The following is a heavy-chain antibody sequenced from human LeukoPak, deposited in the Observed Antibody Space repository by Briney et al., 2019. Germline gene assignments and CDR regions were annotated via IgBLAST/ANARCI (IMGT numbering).Heavy chain of an antibody. V-gene: IGHV4-4*07. Sequence: SETLSLTCTVSGGSISSYYWSWIRQPAGKGLEWIGRIYTSGSTNYNPSLKSRVTMSVGTSKNQFSLKLSSVTAADTAVYYCARGFPDSSGWYLGYYYGMDVWGQGTTVTVSS. CDR2: IYTSGST. CDR3: ARGFPDSSGWYLGYYYGMDV. J-gene: IGHJ6*02. CDR1: GGSISSYY. D-gene: IGHD6-19*01.